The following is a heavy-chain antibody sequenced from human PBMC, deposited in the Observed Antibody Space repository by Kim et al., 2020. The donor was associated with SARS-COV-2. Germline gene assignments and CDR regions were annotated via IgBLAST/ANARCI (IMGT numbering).Heavy chain of an antibody. CDR3: AKWGTLDSSGWYSYYGM. J-gene: IGHJ6*01. CDR1: GFTFDDYA. V-gene: IGHV3-9*01. Sequence: GGSLRLSCAASGFTFDDYAMHWVRQAPGKGLEWVSGISWNSGSIGYADSVKGRFTISRDNAKNSLYLQMNSLRAEDTALYYCAKWGTLDSSGWYSYYGM. D-gene: IGHD6-19*01. CDR2: ISWNSGSI.